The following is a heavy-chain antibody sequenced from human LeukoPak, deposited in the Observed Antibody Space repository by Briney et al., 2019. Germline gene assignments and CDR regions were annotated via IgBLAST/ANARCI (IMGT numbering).Heavy chain of an antibody. D-gene: IGHD4-17*01. CDR2: FDPEDGET. Sequence: ASVKVSCKVPGYTLTELSMHWVRRAPGKGLEWMGGFDPEDGETIYAQKFQGRVTMTEDTSTDTAYMELSSLRSEDTAVYYCATPGRYGDYVWDYWGQGTLVTVSS. CDR1: GYTLTELS. CDR3: ATPGRYGDYVWDY. J-gene: IGHJ4*02. V-gene: IGHV1-24*01.